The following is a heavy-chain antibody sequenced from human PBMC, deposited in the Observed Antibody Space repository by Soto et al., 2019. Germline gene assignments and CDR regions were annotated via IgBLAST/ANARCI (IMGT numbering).Heavy chain of an antibody. CDR2: ISSSSSYI. Sequence: GGSLRLSCAASGFTFSSYSMNWVRQAPGKGLEWVSSISSSSSYIYYADSVKGRFTISRDNAKNSLYLQMNSLRAEDTAVYYCARDPGYSSVPSWYFDLWGRGTLVTVSS. J-gene: IGHJ2*01. CDR1: GFTFSSYS. CDR3: ARDPGYSSVPSWYFDL. D-gene: IGHD6-19*01. V-gene: IGHV3-21*01.